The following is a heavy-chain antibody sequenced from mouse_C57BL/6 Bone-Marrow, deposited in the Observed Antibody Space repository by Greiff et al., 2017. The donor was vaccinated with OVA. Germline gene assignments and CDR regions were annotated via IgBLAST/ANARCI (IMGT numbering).Heavy chain of an antibody. V-gene: IGHV5-9*01. CDR3: ARGGGYYAWFAY. Sequence: EVQLQESGGGLVKPGGSLKLSCAASGFTFSSYTMSWVRQTPEKRLEWVATISGGGGNTYYPDSVKGRFTISRDNAKNTLYLQMSSLRSEDTALYYCARGGGYYAWFAYWGQGTLVTVSA. J-gene: IGHJ3*01. CDR1: GFTFSSYT. D-gene: IGHD2-3*01. CDR2: ISGGGGNT.